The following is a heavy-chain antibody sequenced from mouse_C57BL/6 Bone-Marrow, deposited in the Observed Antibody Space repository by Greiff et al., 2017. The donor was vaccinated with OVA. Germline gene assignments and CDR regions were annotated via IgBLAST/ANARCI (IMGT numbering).Heavy chain of an antibody. Sequence: VQLQQSGPELVKPGASVKISCKASGYAFSSSWMNWVKQRPGQGLEWIGRIYPGDGDTNYNGKFKGKATLTADKSSSTAYMQLSSLTSEDSAVYFGALDSSGYVWFAYWGQGTLVTVSA. CDR2: IYPGDGDT. J-gene: IGHJ3*01. D-gene: IGHD3-2*02. V-gene: IGHV1-82*01. CDR3: ALDSSGYVWFAY. CDR1: GYAFSSSW.